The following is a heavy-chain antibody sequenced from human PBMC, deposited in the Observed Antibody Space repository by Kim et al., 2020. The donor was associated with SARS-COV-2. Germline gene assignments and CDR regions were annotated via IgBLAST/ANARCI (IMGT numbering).Heavy chain of an antibody. V-gene: IGHV3-30*04. CDR1: GFTFSSHV. Sequence: GGSLRLSCAASGFTFSSHVINWVRQAPGKGLEWVGMISYDGSDQIYADPVKGRFTISRDNSRNMLSLQMTSLRGEDTAVYYCARYYWGIQQGVAGMDVWGQGTTVTVSS. D-gene: IGHD5-18*01. CDR3: ARYYWGIQQGVAGMDV. CDR2: ISYDGSDQ. J-gene: IGHJ6*02.